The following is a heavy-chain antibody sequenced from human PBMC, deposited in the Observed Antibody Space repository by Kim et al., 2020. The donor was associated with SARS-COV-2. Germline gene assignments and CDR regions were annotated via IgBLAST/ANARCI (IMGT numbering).Heavy chain of an antibody. CDR3: AREDVGQLEHDD. D-gene: IGHD1-1*01. Sequence: NYAQKFQGRVTITADESTSTAYMELSSLRSEDTAVYYCAREDVGQLEHDDWGQGTLVTVSS. J-gene: IGHJ4*02. V-gene: IGHV1-69*01.